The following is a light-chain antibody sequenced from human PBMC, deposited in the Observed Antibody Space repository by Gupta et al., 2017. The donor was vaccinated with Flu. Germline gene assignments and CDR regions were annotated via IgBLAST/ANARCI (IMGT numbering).Light chain of an antibody. CDR1: QTVAGSY. CDR3: QQYGRSPAYT. J-gene: IGKJ2*01. CDR2: GAS. V-gene: IGKV3-20*01. Sequence: EIVLPRSPGSLSLSPGERATLSCRASQTVAGSYLAWYQQQPGQAPRLLIYGASSRATGIPDRFSGSGSGTDFTLTISRREPEDFAVYYCQQYGRSPAYTFGQGTKLEI.